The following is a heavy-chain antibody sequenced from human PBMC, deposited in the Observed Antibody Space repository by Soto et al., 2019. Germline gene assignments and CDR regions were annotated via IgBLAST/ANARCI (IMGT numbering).Heavy chain of an antibody. D-gene: IGHD6-13*01. CDR3: AKDWDPVWQLVIYYFDY. J-gene: IGHJ4*02. V-gene: IGHV3-23*01. CDR2: ISGSGGST. Sequence: EVQLLESGGGLVQPGGSLRLSCAASGFTFSSYAMSWVRQAPGKGLEWVSAISGSGGSTYYADSVKGRFTISRDNSKNTLYLQMNSLRAEDTAVYYCAKDWDPVWQLVIYYFDYWGQGTLVTVSS. CDR1: GFTFSSYA.